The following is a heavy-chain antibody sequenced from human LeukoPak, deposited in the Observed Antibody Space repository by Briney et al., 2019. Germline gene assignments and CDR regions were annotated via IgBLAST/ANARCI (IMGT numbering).Heavy chain of an antibody. CDR1: GGTFSSYA. D-gene: IGHD2-2*01. CDR2: IIPIFGTA. V-gene: IGHV1-69*05. CDR3: ASSVVPAAPYYFDY. Sequence: PVKVSCKASGGTFSSYAISWVRQAPGQGLEWMGGIIPIFGTANYAQKFQGRVTITTDESTSTAYMELSSLRSEDTAVYYCASSVVPAAPYYFDYWGQGTLVTVSS. J-gene: IGHJ4*02.